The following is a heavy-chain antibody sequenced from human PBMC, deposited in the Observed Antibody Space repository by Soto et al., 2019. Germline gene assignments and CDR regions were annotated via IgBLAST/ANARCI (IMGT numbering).Heavy chain of an antibody. J-gene: IGHJ6*04. D-gene: IGHD3-3*01. Sequence: QVQLVQSGGGLVEPGGSLRLSCAASGFKFPDYHMTWIRQAQGKGLEWISYINSLGTYTTYADSVRGRFNVSRDNAKNSLYLQMDSLTGEDTAVYYCACVAPTIFGAQFHQNLVDVWGKGNMVTVAS. CDR3: ACVAPTIFGAQFHQNLVDV. V-gene: IGHV3-11*06. CDR1: GFKFPDYH. CDR2: INSLGTYT.